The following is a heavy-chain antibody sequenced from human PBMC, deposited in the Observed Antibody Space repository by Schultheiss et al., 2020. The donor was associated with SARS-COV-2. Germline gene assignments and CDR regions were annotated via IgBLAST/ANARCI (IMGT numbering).Heavy chain of an antibody. CDR1: GGSISSSNYY. V-gene: IGHV4-39*07. D-gene: IGHD6-19*01. CDR2: IYYSGST. J-gene: IGHJ6*03. CDR3: ASSSGWYGAYYYYYYIDV. Sequence: SETLSLTCTVSGGSISSSNYYWGWIRQPPGKGLEWIGSIYYSGSTYYNPSLKSRVTISVDTSKNQFSLKLSSVTAADTAVYYSASSSGWYGAYYYYYYIDVWGKGTTVTVSS.